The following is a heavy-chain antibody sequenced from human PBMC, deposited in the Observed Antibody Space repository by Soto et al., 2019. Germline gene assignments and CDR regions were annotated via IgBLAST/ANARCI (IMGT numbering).Heavy chain of an antibody. CDR2: TNPNSGNT. Sequence: ASVKVSCKASGYTFTSYDINWVRQATGQGLEWMGWTNPNSGNTGYAQKFQGRVTMTRNTSISTAYMELSSLRSEDTAVYYCASYYGSGSYFDPYYYYYMDVWGKGTTVTVSS. CDR3: ASYYGSGSYFDPYYYYYMDV. CDR1: GYTFTSYD. D-gene: IGHD3-10*01. V-gene: IGHV1-8*01. J-gene: IGHJ6*03.